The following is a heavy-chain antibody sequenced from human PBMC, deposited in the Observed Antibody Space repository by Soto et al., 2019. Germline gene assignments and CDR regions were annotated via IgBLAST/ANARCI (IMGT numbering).Heavy chain of an antibody. Sequence: GASVKVSCKTSEYSFGDYYLHWVRQPPEQGLAWMGWINLNDGGTNSPRKFQGRLTMTSDKSITTVYMELSRLRSDDTAVYFCVGDAPSHQSIFDLWGPGTLVTVSS. CDR3: VGDAPSHQSIFDL. CDR2: INLNDGGT. J-gene: IGHJ4*02. V-gene: IGHV1-2*02. CDR1: EYSFGDYY. D-gene: IGHD3-3*01.